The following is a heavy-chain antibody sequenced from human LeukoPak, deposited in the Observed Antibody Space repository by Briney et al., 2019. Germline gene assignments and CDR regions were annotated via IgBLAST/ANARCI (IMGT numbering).Heavy chain of an antibody. J-gene: IGHJ6*03. D-gene: IGHD3-10*01. CDR3: AREGSGSYLGYYYYMDV. V-gene: IGHV4-4*07. CDR2: IYTSGST. Sequence: PSETLSLTCTVSGGSISCYYWSWIRQPAGKGLEWIGRIYTSGSTNYNPSLKSRVTISADKSKKQFSPKLSSVTAADTAVYYCAREGSGSYLGYYYYMDVWGKGTTVTVSS. CDR1: GGSISCYY.